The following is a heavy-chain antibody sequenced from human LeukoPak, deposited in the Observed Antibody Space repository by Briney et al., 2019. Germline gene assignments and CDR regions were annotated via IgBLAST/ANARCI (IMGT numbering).Heavy chain of an antibody. CDR1: GFSLSTSGVG. CDR2: IYWNDDK. V-gene: IGHV2-5*01. J-gene: IGHJ4*02. Sequence: ESGPTLVKPTQTLTLTCTFSGFSLSTSGVGVGWIRQPPGKALEWLALIYWNDDKRYSPSLKSRLTITKDTSKNQVVLTMTNMDPVDTATYYCAHRPPDYDFWSGYSYYFDYWGQGTLVTVSS. D-gene: IGHD3-3*01. CDR3: AHRPPDYDFWSGYSYYFDY.